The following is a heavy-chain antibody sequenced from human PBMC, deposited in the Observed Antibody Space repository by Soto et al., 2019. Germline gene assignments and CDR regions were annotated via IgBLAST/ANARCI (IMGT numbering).Heavy chain of an antibody. V-gene: IGHV1-18*01. CDR3: ARDVPDTALFFYYYGMDV. J-gene: IGHJ6*02. D-gene: IGHD5-18*01. Sequence: QVHLVQSGAEVKKPGASVKVSCKASGYTFTSYGISWVRQAPGQGLEWMGWISTDNGNTNYAHNLQGRVTMTTDTSTSTAYMALWSLRSDDTAVYYCARDVPDTALFFYYYGMDVWGQGTTVTVSS. CDR1: GYTFTSYG. CDR2: ISTDNGNT.